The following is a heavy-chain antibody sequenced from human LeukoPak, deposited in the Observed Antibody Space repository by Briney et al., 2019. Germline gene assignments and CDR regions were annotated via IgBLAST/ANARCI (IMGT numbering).Heavy chain of an antibody. Sequence: PGGSLRISCAASGFTVSSNYMTWVRQAPGKGLEWVSVIYSGGSTYYADSVKGRFTISRDNSKNTLYLQMNSLRTEDTAVYYCARGIVAPGTLFIDYWGQGNMVTVSS. CDR1: GFTVSSNY. CDR3: ARGIVAPGTLFIDY. J-gene: IGHJ4*02. V-gene: IGHV3-53*05. D-gene: IGHD6-13*01. CDR2: IYSGGST.